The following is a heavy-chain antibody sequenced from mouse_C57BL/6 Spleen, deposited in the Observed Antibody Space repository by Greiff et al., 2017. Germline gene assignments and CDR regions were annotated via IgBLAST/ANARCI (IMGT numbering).Heavy chain of an antibody. Sequence: EVKLMESGGDLVKPGGSLKLSCAASGFTFSSYGMSWVRQTPDKRLAWVATISSGGSYTYYPDSVKGRFTISRDNAKNTLYLQMSSLKSEDTAMYYCARLWEFAYWGQGTLVTVSA. D-gene: IGHD4-1*01. J-gene: IGHJ3*01. CDR3: ARLWEFAY. V-gene: IGHV5-6*01. CDR1: GFTFSSYG. CDR2: ISSGGSYT.